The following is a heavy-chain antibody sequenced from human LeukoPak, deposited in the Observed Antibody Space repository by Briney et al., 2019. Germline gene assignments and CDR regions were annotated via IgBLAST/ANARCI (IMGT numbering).Heavy chain of an antibody. D-gene: IGHD2-2*01. CDR2: ISTAGDT. CDR3: ARGFRYCSSTSCYSIDAFDI. J-gene: IGHJ3*02. Sequence: GGSLRLSCAASGFTFSNYDMHWVRQGTGKGREWVSAISTAGDTHYPGSVKGRSTISRENAKHSLYLQMNNLRVGETALYYCARGFRYCSSTSCYSIDAFDIWGQGTMVTVSS. CDR1: GFTFSNYD. V-gene: IGHV3-13*01.